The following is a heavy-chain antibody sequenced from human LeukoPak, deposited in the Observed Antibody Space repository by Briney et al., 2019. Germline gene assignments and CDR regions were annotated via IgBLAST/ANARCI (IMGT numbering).Heavy chain of an antibody. CDR1: GYTFLHYD. Sequence: GASVKVSCKASGYTFLHYDFNWVRQAPGHGLEWVGWISPYNGNTKYKQSLQGRFTMSTDASTTTAYLELRSLRSDDTAVYYCARAGEVVPAAIQDFQHWGQGTLVTVSS. V-gene: IGHV1-18*01. D-gene: IGHD2-2*01. CDR2: ISPYNGNT. CDR3: ARAGEVVPAAIQDFQH. J-gene: IGHJ1*01.